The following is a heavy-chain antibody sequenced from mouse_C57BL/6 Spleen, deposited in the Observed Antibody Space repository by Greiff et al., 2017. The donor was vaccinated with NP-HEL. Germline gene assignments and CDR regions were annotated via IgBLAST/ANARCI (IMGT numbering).Heavy chain of an antibody. J-gene: IGHJ1*03. CDR1: GYTFTSYW. CDR2: IDPSDSYT. CDR3: ARSGDGSWYFDV. V-gene: IGHV1-50*01. Sequence: VQLQQPGAELVKPGASVKLSCKASGYTFTSYWMQWVKQRPGQGLEWIGEIDPSDSYTNYNQKFKGKATLTVDTSSSTAYMQLSSLTSEDSAVYYCARSGDGSWYFDVWGTGTTVTVSS. D-gene: IGHD2-3*01.